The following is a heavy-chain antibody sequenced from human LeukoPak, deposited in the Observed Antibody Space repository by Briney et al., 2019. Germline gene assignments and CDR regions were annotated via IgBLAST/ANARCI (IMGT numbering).Heavy chain of an antibody. D-gene: IGHD1-26*01. Sequence: SETLSLTCTVSGGSNSSSSYYWSWIRQPPGKGLEWIGYIYYSGSTNYNPSLKSRVTISVDTSKNQFSLKLSSVTAADTAVYYCARRTSGSYYGLWGQGTLVTVS. J-gene: IGHJ4*02. CDR3: ARRTSGSYYGL. V-gene: IGHV4-61*05. CDR1: GGSNSSSSYY. CDR2: IYYSGST.